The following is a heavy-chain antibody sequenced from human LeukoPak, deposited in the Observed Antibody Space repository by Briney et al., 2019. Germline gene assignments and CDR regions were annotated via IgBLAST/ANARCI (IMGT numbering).Heavy chain of an antibody. D-gene: IGHD3-22*01. CDR2: ISGSGDNT. Sequence: RRSLRLSCAPSAFTFSTYAMNCVRQAPGKVLEWVSGISGSGDNTYYTDSVKGRFTISRDNSKDTLYLQMNSLRAEDTAVYYCAKERSSGVYRLFDYWGQGTLVTVSS. CDR1: AFTFSTYA. CDR3: AKERSSGVYRLFDY. J-gene: IGHJ4*02. V-gene: IGHV3-23*01.